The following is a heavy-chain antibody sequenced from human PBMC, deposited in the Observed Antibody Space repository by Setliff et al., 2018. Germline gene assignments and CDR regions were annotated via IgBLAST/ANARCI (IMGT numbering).Heavy chain of an antibody. J-gene: IGHJ2*01. Sequence: GASVKVSCKASGYTFISYAMSWVRQAPGQGLEWMGWINTNTGNPTYAQGFIGWFVFSFNTYVSTAYLKISSLMADDTAVYYCARTYSSSARWYFDLWGRGTLVTVSS. CDR1: GYTFISYA. V-gene: IGHV7-4-1*02. CDR2: INTNTGNP. CDR3: ARTYSSSARWYFDL. D-gene: IGHD6-6*01.